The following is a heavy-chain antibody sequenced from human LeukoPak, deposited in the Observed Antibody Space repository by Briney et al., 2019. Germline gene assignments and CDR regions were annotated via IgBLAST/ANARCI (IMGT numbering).Heavy chain of an antibody. Sequence: GGSLRLSCAASGFTFSSYGMHWVRQAPGKGLEWVAFIRYDGSNKYYADSVKGRFTISRDNSKNTLYLQMDSLRTEDTAVYYCAKDDYDSSGSPFGGWGQGTLVTVSS. CDR1: GFTFSSYG. V-gene: IGHV3-30*02. D-gene: IGHD3-22*01. CDR3: AKDDYDSSGSPFGG. J-gene: IGHJ4*02. CDR2: IRYDGSNK.